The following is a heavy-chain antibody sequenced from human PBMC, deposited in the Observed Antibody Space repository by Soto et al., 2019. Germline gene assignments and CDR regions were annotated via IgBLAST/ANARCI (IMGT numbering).Heavy chain of an antibody. V-gene: IGHV3-30*18. CDR1: GFTFSSYG. CDR2: ISYDGSNK. D-gene: IGHD6-6*01. J-gene: IGHJ4*02. CDR3: ANLYSSSSGQLRSRNY. Sequence: GGSLRLSCAASGFTFSSYGMHWVRQAPGKGLEWVAVISYDGSNKYYADSVKGRFTISRDNSKDTLYLQMNSLRAEDTAVYYCANLYSSSSGQLRSRNYWGQGTLVTVSS.